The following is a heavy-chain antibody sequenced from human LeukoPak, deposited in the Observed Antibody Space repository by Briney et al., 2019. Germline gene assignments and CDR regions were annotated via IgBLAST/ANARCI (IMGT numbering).Heavy chain of an antibody. D-gene: IGHD6-13*01. CDR2: IYYSGST. V-gene: IGHV4-59*12. CDR3: ARVVAAAVDY. Sequence: SETLSLTCAVYGGSISSYYWSWIRQPPGKGLEWIGNIYYSGSTNYNPSLKSRVTISVDTSKNQFSLKLSSVTAADTAVYYCARVVAAAVDYWGQGTLVTVSS. CDR1: GGSISSYY. J-gene: IGHJ4*02.